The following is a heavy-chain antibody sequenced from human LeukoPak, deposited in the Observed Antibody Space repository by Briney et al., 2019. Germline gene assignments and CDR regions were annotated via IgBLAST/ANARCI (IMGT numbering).Heavy chain of an antibody. CDR2: IYSGGST. D-gene: IGHD6-19*01. CDR1: GFTFSSSA. J-gene: IGHJ5*02. CDR3: ARYSSGFDP. Sequence: GGSLRLSCAASGFTFSSSAMSWVRQAPGKGLEWVSVIYSGGSTYYADSVKGRFTISRDNSKNTLYLQMNSLRAEDTAVYYCARYSSGFDPWGQGTLVTVSS. V-gene: IGHV3-53*01.